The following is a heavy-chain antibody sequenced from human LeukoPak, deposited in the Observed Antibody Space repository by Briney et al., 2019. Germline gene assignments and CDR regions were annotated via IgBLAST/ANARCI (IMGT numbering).Heavy chain of an antibody. J-gene: IGHJ4*02. CDR2: IYRGGST. D-gene: IGHD6-13*01. CDR1: GFTFSSYT. CDR3: ARDRGAAAGN. V-gene: IGHV3-53*01. Sequence: YPGGSLRLSCAASGFTFSSYTMSWVRQAPGKGLEWVSVIYRGGSTYYADSVKGRFTMSRDNSKNTVYLQMDSLRAEDTAVYYCARDRGAAAGNWGQGTLVTVSS.